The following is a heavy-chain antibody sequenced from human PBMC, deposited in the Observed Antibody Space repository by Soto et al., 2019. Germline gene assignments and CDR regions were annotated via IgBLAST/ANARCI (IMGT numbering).Heavy chain of an antibody. D-gene: IGHD1-26*01. CDR2: TYYRSKWYN. CDR3: TRSAKGAAFDI. CDR1: GDSVSSNSVA. Sequence: SQTLSLTCAISGDSVSSNSVAWNWIRQSASRGLEWLGRTYYRSKWYNDYAVSVKSRITINPDTSKNQFSLQLNSVTPEDTAVYCCTRSAKGAAFDIWGQGTMVTVSS. J-gene: IGHJ3*02. V-gene: IGHV6-1*01.